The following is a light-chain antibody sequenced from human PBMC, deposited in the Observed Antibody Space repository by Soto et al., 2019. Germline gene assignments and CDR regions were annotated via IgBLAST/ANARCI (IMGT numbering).Light chain of an antibody. V-gene: IGKV3-20*01. CDR3: QQYGSSPWT. CDR2: GAS. Sequence: EVVLTPSPGTLSLSPGERATLSCRASQSISSGYLAWYQQKPGQAPRLLIYGASSRATGIPDRFSGSGSGTDFTLTISRLEPEDIAVFYCQQYGSSPWTFGQGTKVDIK. J-gene: IGKJ1*01. CDR1: QSISSGY.